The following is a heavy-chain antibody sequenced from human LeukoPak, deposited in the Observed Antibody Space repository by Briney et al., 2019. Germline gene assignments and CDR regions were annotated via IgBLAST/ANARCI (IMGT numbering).Heavy chain of an antibody. CDR1: GYTFTCYY. J-gene: IGHJ3*02. CDR3: ASPLQTPYAFDI. V-gene: IGHV1-2*06. Sequence: ASVKVSCKASGYTFTCYYMHWVRQAPGQGLEWMGRINPNSGGTNYAQKFQGRVTMTRDTSISTAYMELSRLRSDDTAVYYCASPLQTPYAFDIWGQGTMVTVSS. D-gene: IGHD4-11*01. CDR2: INPNSGGT.